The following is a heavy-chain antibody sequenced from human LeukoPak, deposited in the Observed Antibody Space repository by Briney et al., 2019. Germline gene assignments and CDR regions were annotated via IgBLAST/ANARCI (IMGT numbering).Heavy chain of an antibody. D-gene: IGHD3-10*01. CDR2: IKQDGSEK. Sequence: GESLRLSCAASGFTFSSYWTSWVRQAPGKGLEWVGNIKQDGSEKNYVDSVKGRFTISRENAKNSLYLQMNSLRAEDTAVYFCAREIRGHFDSWGQGTLVTVSS. V-gene: IGHV3-7*01. CDR1: GFTFSSYW. CDR3: AREIRGHFDS. J-gene: IGHJ5*01.